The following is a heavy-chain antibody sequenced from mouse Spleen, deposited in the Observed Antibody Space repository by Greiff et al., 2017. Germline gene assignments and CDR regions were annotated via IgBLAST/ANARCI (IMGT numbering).Heavy chain of an antibody. CDR3: ARSPDVAMDY. CDR2: INPSSGYT. V-gene: IGHV1-4*01. J-gene: IGHJ4*01. Sequence: VTLVESGAELAKPGASVKLSCKASGYTFTSYTMHWVKQRPGQGLEWIGYINPSSGYTNYNQKFKDKATLTADKSSSTAYMQLSSLTSEDSTVYYCARSPDVAMDYWGQGTSVTVSS. CDR1: GYTFTSYT.